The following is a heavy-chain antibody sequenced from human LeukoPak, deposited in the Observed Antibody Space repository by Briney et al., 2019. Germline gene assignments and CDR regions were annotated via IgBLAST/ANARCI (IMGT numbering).Heavy chain of an antibody. J-gene: IGHJ6*03. CDR1: GFTFSSHV. D-gene: IGHD3-16*02. V-gene: IGHV3-23*01. CDR3: AKELHNFIDYYMDV. CDR2: ISASGGST. Sequence: QPGGSPRLSCVASGFTFSSHVMTWVRQAPGKGLEWVSGISASGGSTYYADSVKGRFIISRDNSKNTLYLQMNSLRAEDTAVYYCAKELHNFIDYYMDVWGKGTTVTVSS.